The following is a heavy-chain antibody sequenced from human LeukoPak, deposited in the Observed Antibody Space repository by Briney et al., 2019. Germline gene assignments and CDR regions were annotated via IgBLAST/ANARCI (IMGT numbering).Heavy chain of an antibody. CDR1: GFTFSSYG. D-gene: IGHD2-2*01. J-gene: IGHJ4*02. Sequence: GGSLRLSCAASGFTFSSYGMHWVRQAPGKGLEWVAFIRHDGSNKYYADSVKGRFTISRGNSKNTLYLQMNSLRAEDTAVYYCAKVVVVPAATTKTYYFDYRGQGTLVTVSS. CDR2: IRHDGSNK. CDR3: AKVVVVPAATTKTYYFDY. V-gene: IGHV3-30*02.